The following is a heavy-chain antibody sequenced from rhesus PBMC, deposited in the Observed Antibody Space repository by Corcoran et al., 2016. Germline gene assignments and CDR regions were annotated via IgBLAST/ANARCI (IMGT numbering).Heavy chain of an antibody. J-gene: IGHJ1*01. CDR3: ARAECTGSGCYPRYFEF. D-gene: IGHD2-21*01. CDR2: IYGSGSST. Sequence: QLQLQESGPGLVKPSEPLSVTCAVSGGSISSSYWSWIRQAPGKGLEWIGYIYGSGSSTNYNPSLKSRVTLAVYTSKNQLSLKLRSVTAADTAVYYCARAECTGSGCYPRYFEFWGQGALVTVSS. CDR1: GGSISSSY. V-gene: IGHV4-169*01.